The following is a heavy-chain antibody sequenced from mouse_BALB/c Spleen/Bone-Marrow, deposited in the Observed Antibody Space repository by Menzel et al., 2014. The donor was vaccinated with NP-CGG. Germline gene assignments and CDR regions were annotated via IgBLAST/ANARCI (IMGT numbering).Heavy chain of an antibody. J-gene: IGHJ3*01. V-gene: IGHV1-54*01. Sequence: QVQLQQSGAELVRPGTSVKVSCKASGYAFTNYLIEWVKQRPGQGLEWIGVINLGSGSSNYNENFKGKATLTANRFSSTAYMLLSSLTSDDSAVYLCARSRGYDVGPFAFWAQRTLITVSS. CDR3: ARSRGYDVGPFAF. CDR1: GYAFTNYL. D-gene: IGHD2-2*01. CDR2: INLGSGSS.